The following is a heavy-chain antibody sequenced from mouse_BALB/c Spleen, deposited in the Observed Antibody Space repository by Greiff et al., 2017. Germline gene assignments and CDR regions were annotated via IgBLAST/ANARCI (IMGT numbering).Heavy chain of an antibody. CDR2: IRNKANGYTT. Sequence: EVKLMESGGGLVQPGGSLRLSCATSGFTFTDYYMSWVRQPPGKALEWLGFIRNKANGYTTEYSASVKGRFTISRDNSQSILYLQMNTLRAEDSATYYCARVLSRDAYWGQGTLVTVSA. CDR3: ARVLSRDAY. V-gene: IGHV7-3*02. CDR1: GFTFTDYY. D-gene: IGHD6-2*01. J-gene: IGHJ3*01.